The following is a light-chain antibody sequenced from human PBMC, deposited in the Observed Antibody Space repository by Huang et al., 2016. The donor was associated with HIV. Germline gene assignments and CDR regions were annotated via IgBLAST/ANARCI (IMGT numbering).Light chain of an antibody. J-gene: IGKJ1*01. CDR1: RSLLYSLNGKDY. CDR2: WAS. V-gene: IGKV4-1*01. Sequence: DIVMTQAPGPLSVSPGERATTRCKSSRSLLYSLNGKDYLAWFQQRPGRPPKLILYWASRRESGIPDRFSGSGSGTDFTLTIDNVQPEDVAIYYCQQYYSVPQTFGRGTKVEIK. CDR3: QQYYSVPQT.